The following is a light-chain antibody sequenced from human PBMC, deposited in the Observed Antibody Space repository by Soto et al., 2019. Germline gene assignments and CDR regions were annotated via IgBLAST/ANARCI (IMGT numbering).Light chain of an antibody. Sequence: DIQMTQSPSSLSASVGDRVTITCRASQSISSYLNWYQQKPGKAPNLLIYAASSLQSGVPSRFSGSGSGTDFTLTISSLQPGDSATYYCQQSYSTPQTFGGGTKLEIK. CDR3: QQSYSTPQT. CDR1: QSISSY. J-gene: IGKJ4*01. CDR2: AAS. V-gene: IGKV1-39*01.